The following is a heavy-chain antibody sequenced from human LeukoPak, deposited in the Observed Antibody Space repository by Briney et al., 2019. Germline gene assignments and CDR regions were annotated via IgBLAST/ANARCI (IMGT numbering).Heavy chain of an antibody. J-gene: IGHJ4*02. CDR2: INPSGGST. D-gene: IGHD6-13*01. CDR3: ARSAAAGTWVDY. V-gene: IGHV1-46*01. Sequence: ASVKVSCKASGYTFTSYYMHWVRQAPGQGLEWMGIINPSGGSTSYAQKFQGRVTITADESTSTAYMELSSLRSEDTAVYYCARSAAAGTWVDYWGQGTLVTVSS. CDR1: GYTFTSYY.